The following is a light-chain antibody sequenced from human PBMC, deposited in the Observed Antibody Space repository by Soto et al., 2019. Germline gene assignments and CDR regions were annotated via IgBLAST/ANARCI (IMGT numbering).Light chain of an antibody. CDR2: DAS. V-gene: IGKV3-11*01. Sequence: EIVSTQSPATLSFSPWERATLSCSSSQTISSYLLWYQQKPGQAPRLLIYDASNRATGIPARFSGSGSETDFTLTISSLEPEDFAVYYCQHRMNWPLTFGQGTRLEIK. CDR1: QTISSY. J-gene: IGKJ5*01. CDR3: QHRMNWPLT.